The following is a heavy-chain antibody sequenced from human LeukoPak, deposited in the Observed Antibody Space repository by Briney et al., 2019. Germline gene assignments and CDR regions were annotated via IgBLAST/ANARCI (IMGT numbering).Heavy chain of an antibody. V-gene: IGHV4-39*07. CDR1: GGSISSTNYY. J-gene: IGHJ6*03. Sequence: SETLSLTCTVSGGSISSTNYYWGWIRQPPGKGLEWIGSMYYNGSTYYNPSLKSRVTISVDTSKNEFSLKLSSVTAADTAVYYCASGKGSGYYYYMDVWGKGTTVTVSS. CDR2: MYYNGST. CDR3: ASGKGSGYYYYMDV. D-gene: IGHD3-10*01.